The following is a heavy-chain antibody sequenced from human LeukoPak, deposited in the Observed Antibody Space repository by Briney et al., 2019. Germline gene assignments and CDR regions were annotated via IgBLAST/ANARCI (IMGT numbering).Heavy chain of an antibody. CDR3: ARFGYYDFWSGYYPDY. J-gene: IGHJ4*02. V-gene: IGHV4-61*05. Sequence: PSETLSLTCTVPGGSISSSSYYWGWIRQPPGKGLEWIGYIYYSGSTNYNPSLKSRVTISVDTSKNQFSLKLSSVTAADTAVYYCARFGYYDFWSGYYPDYWGQGTLVTVSS. CDR1: GGSISSSSYY. CDR2: IYYSGST. D-gene: IGHD3-3*01.